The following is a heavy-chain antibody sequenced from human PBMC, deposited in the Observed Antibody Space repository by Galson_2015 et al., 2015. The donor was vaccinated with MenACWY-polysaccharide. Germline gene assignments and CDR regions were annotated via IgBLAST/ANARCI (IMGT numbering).Heavy chain of an antibody. CDR3: AHRALGFGERFDY. J-gene: IGHJ4*02. D-gene: IGHD3-10*01. V-gene: IGHV2-5*02. CDR1: GFSLTTSGMG. CDR2: IYWDGDQ. Sequence: PALVKPTQTLTLTCNFSGFSLTTSGMGVAWIRQPPGEALEWLALIYWDGDQRYNPSVKNRLTVTKDTSRNQVVLTMTNLDPMDTATYYCAHRALGFGERFDYWGQGAVVIVSS.